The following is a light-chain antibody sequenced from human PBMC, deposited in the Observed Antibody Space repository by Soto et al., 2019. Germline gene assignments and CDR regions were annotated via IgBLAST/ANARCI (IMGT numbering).Light chain of an antibody. CDR1: QSVSTN. Sequence: ELVMTQSPGTLSVSPGEGAILSCRTSQSVSTNLAWYQQKPGQAPRLLIYSASTRAAGVPARFSGSGSGTEFTLTISGLQSEDLALYYCQHYNSWTTFGPGTRVEIK. V-gene: IGKV3-15*01. CDR2: SAS. J-gene: IGKJ3*01. CDR3: QHYNSWTT.